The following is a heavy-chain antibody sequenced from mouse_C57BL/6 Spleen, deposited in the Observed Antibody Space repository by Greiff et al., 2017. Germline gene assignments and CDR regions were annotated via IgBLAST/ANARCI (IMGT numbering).Heavy chain of an antibody. CDR3: ARGGGGGPDY. CDR2: IDPSDSYT. Sequence: QVHVKQPGAELVKPGASVKLSCKASGYTFTSYWMQWVKQRPGQGLEWIGEIDPSDSYTNYNQKFKGKATLTVDTSSSTAYMQLSSLTSEDSAVYYCARGGGGGPDYWGQGTTLTVSS. J-gene: IGHJ2*01. D-gene: IGHD1-1*02. V-gene: IGHV1-50*01. CDR1: GYTFTSYW.